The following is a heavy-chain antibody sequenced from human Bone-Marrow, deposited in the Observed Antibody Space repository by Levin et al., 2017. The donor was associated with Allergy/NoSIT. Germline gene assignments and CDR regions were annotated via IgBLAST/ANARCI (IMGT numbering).Heavy chain of an antibody. J-gene: IGHJ4*02. D-gene: IGHD3-10*01. CDR1: GFTFSSYS. V-gene: IGHV3-21*01. CDR3: ARDLGHGSGSYYDY. Sequence: GGSLRLSCAASGFTFSSYSMNWVRQAPGKGLEWVSSISSSSSYIYYADSVKGRFTISRDNAKNSLYLQMNSLRAEDTAVYYCARDLGHGSGSYYDYWGQGTLVTVSS. CDR2: ISSSSSYI.